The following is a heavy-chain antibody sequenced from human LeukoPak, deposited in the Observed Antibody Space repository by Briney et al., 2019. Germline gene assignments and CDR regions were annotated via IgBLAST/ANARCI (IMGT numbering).Heavy chain of an antibody. CDR1: GGSISSYY. D-gene: IGHD6-13*01. V-gene: IGHV4-34*01. CDR3: ARKLIAAAGLDY. Sequence: SETLSLTCTVSGGSISSYYWSWIRQPPGKGLEWIGEINHSGSTNYNPSLKSRVTISVDTSKNQFSLKLSSVTAADTAVYYCARKLIAAAGLDYWGQGTLVTVSS. CDR2: INHSGST. J-gene: IGHJ4*02.